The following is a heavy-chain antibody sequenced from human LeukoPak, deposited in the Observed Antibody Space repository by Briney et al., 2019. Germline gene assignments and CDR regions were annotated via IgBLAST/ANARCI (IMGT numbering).Heavy chain of an antibody. CDR1: GFSFSSYG. V-gene: IGHV3-23*01. CDR2: FSASDGSR. Sequence: GGSLRLSCEASGFSFSSYGMSWVRQAPGEGLEWVSGFSASDGSRYYADSVKGRFTISRDNSRNTLYLQMNSLRAEDTAVYYCAKNIGGFDYWGQGTLVTVSS. J-gene: IGHJ4*02. CDR3: AKNIGGFDY. D-gene: IGHD4-23*01.